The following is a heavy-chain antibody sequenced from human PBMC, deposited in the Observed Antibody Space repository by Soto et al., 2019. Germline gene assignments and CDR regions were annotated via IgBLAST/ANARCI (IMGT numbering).Heavy chain of an antibody. CDR2: ISAYNGNT. J-gene: IGHJ3*02. Sequence: GASVKVSFKASGYTFTSYGISWVRQAPGQGLEWMGWISAYNGNTNYAQKLQGRVTMTTDTSTSTAYMELRSLRSDDTAVYYCARLYDRSSSWYGAFDIWGQGTMVTVSS. CDR3: ARLYDRSSSWYGAFDI. CDR1: GYTFTSYG. V-gene: IGHV1-18*01. D-gene: IGHD6-13*01.